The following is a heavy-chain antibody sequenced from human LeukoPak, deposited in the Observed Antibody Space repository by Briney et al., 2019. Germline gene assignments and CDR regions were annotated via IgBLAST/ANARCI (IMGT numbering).Heavy chain of an antibody. J-gene: IGHJ4*02. D-gene: IGHD6-13*01. Sequence: SETLSLTCAVYGGSFSGYYWSWIRQPPGKGLEWIGEINHSGSTNYNPSLKSRVTISVDTSKNQFSLKLSSVTAADTAVYYCARAAGAAGIGYWGQGTLVTVSS. CDR2: INHSGST. CDR3: ARAAGAAGIGY. V-gene: IGHV4-34*01. CDR1: GGSFSGYY.